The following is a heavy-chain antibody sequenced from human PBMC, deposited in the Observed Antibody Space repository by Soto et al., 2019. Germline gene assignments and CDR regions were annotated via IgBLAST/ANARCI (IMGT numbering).Heavy chain of an antibody. J-gene: IGHJ3*02. V-gene: IGHV4-39*01. D-gene: IGHD6-6*01. Sequence: QLQLQESGPGLVKPSETLSLTCTVSGGSISSSSYYWGWIRQPPGKGLEWIGSIYYSGSTYYNPSLKSRVTISVDTSKNQFSLKLSSVTAADTAVYYCARFGRRNSSSSGNDAFDIWGQGTMVTVSS. CDR1: GGSISSSSYY. CDR2: IYYSGST. CDR3: ARFGRRNSSSSGNDAFDI.